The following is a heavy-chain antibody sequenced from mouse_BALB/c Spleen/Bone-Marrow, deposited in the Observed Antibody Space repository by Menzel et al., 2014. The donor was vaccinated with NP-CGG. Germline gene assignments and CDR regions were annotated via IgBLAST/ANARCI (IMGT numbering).Heavy chain of an antibody. CDR1: GYAFANYL. CDR2: INPGSGGT. V-gene: IGHV1-54*03. CDR3: ARSRTGFAY. J-gene: IGHJ3*01. Sequence: QVQLQQSGAELVRPGTSVKVSCKASGYAFANYLIEWVKQRPGRGLEWIGVINPGSGGTNYNEKFKGKATLTADKSSSTAYMQLSSQTSNDSAVYFCARSRTGFAYWGQGTLVTVSA.